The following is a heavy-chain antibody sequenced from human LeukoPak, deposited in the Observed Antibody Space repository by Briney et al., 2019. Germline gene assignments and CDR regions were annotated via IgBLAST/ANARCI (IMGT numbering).Heavy chain of an antibody. CDR2: ISAYNGNT. CDR1: GYTFTSYG. D-gene: IGHD3-22*01. CDR3: ARDYYDSSHYYYYYGMDV. Sequence: ASVKVSCKASGYTFTSYGISWVRQAPGQGLEWMGWISAYNGNTNYAQKLQGRVTMTTDTSTSTAYMELRSLRSDDTAMYYCARDYYDSSHYYYYYGMDVWGQGTTVTVSS. J-gene: IGHJ6*02. V-gene: IGHV1-18*01.